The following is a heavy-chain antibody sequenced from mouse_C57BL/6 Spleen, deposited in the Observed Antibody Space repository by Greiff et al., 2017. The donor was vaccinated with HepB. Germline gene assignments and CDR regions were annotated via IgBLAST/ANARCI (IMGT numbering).Heavy chain of an antibody. Sequence: QVQLKESGPGLVQPSQSLSITCTVSGFSLTSYGVHWVRQSPGKGLEWLGVIWSGGSTDYNAAFISRLSISKDNSKCQVFFKMNSLQADDTAIYYCARNYYGSSFWYFDVWGTGTTVTVSS. CDR3: ARNYYGSSFWYFDV. V-gene: IGHV2-2*01. J-gene: IGHJ1*03. D-gene: IGHD1-1*01. CDR2: IWSGGST. CDR1: GFSLTSYG.